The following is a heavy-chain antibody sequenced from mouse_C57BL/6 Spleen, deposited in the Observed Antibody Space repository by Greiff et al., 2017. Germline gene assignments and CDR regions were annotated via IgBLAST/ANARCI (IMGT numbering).Heavy chain of an antibody. D-gene: IGHD1-1*01. CDR2: IFPGSGST. CDR1: GYTFTDYY. V-gene: IGHV1-75*01. Sequence: VQLQQSGPELVKPGASVQISCKASGYTFTDYYINWVKQRPGQGLEWIGWIFPGSGSTYYNEKFKGKATLTVDKSSSTAYMLLSSLTSEDSAVYFCARRGFSTTVGYFDYWGQGTTLTVSS. CDR3: ARRGFSTTVGYFDY. J-gene: IGHJ2*01.